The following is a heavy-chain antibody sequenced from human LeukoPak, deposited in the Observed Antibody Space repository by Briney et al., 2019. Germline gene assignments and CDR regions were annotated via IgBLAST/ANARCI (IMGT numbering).Heavy chain of an antibody. CDR3: ARYRNYDFWSGYDK. V-gene: IGHV4-59*08. J-gene: IGHJ4*02. CDR1: GGSISGFY. D-gene: IGHD3-3*01. Sequence: PSETLSLTCTVSGGSISGFYWSWIRQPPGKGLEWIGYIYYSGTTNYNPSLESRVTISVDTSKNQFSLRLNSVTAADTAMYYCARYRNYDFWSGYDKWGQGTLVTVSS. CDR2: IYYSGTT.